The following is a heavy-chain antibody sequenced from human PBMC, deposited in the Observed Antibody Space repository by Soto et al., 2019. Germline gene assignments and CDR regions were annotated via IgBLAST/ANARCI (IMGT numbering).Heavy chain of an antibody. V-gene: IGHV3-30*18. CDR3: AKILQLGDYAYYYYGMDV. D-gene: IGHD4-17*01. CDR2: ISYDGSNK. CDR1: GFTFSSYG. J-gene: IGHJ6*02. Sequence: ESGGGVVQPGRSLRLSCAASGFTFSSYGMHWVRQAPGKGLEWVAVISYDGSNKYYADSVKGRFTISRDNSKNTLYLQMNSLRAEDTAVYYCAKILQLGDYAYYYYGMDVWGQGTTVTVSS.